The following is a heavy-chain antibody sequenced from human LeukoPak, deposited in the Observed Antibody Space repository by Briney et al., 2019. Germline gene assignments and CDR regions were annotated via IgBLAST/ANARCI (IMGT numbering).Heavy chain of an antibody. J-gene: IGHJ4*02. CDR3: VRSSSAWYMGVGDY. D-gene: IGHD6-19*01. V-gene: IGHV3-64D*06. Sequence: GGSLRLSCSASGFXFSNYVMYWVRQAPGKGLEYVSAISGNGGTTYYADSVKGRFTISRDNSKNTLYLQMSSLRVEDTAVLYCVRSSSAWYMGVGDYWGQGTLVTVSS. CDR1: GFXFSNYV. CDR2: ISGNGGTT.